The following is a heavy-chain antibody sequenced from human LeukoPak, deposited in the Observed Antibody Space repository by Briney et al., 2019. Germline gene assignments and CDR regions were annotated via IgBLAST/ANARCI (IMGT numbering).Heavy chain of an antibody. CDR3: AKWGDYDVLTGYYVLDY. V-gene: IGHV3-23*01. CDR1: GFTFSNYA. CDR2: ILGSGGST. J-gene: IGHJ4*02. Sequence: GSLRLSCAASGFTFSNYAMSWVRQAPGKGLEWVSAILGSGGSTYYADSVKGRFTVSRDNSKSTLYLQMNSLRAEDTALYYCAKWGDYDVLTGYYVLDYWGQGTLVTVSS. D-gene: IGHD3-9*01.